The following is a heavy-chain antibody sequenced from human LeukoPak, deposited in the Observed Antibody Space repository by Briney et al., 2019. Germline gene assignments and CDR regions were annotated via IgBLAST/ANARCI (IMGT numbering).Heavy chain of an antibody. CDR2: ISGSGAST. J-gene: IGHJ4*02. CDR1: GFTFNNFA. Sequence: GGSLRLSCAVSGFTFNNFAMSWVRQAPGKGLEWISGISGSGASTYYADSVTGRFTISRDNSRNTLYLQMNSLRGDDTAVYYCAKDVGKWESLHFFDYWGQGTLVTVSS. V-gene: IGHV3-23*01. CDR3: AKDVGKWESLHFFDY. D-gene: IGHD1-26*01.